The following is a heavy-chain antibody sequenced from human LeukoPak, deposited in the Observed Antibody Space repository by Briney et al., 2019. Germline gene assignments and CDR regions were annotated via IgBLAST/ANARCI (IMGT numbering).Heavy chain of an antibody. V-gene: IGHV1-8*01. CDR3: ARKRATLSGYSWFDP. CDR1: GYTFTSYD. Sequence: ASVKVSCKASGYTFTSYDINWVRQATGQGLEWMGWMNPNSGNTGYAQKFQGRVTMTRNTSISTAYMELSSLRSEDTAVYYCARKRATLSGYSWFDPWGQGTLVTVSS. J-gene: IGHJ5*02. D-gene: IGHD2-15*01. CDR2: MNPNSGNT.